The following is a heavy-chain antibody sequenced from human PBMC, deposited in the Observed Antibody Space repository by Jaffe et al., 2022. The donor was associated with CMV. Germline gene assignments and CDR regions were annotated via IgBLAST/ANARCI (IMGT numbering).Heavy chain of an antibody. J-gene: IGHJ6*02. CDR1: GYTFTGYY. CDR3: AREREVVVPAPRGMDV. CDR2: INPNSGGT. Sequence: QVQLVQSGAEVKKPGASVKVSCKASGYTFTGYYMHWVRQAPGQGLEWMGWINPNSGGTNYAQKFQGRVTMTRDTSISTAYMELSRLRSDDTAVYYCAREREVVVPAPRGMDVWGQGTTVTVSS. D-gene: IGHD2-2*01. V-gene: IGHV1-2*02.